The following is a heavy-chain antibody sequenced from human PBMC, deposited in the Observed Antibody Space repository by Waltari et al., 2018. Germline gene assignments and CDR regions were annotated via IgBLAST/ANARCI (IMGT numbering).Heavy chain of an antibody. J-gene: IGHJ4*02. CDR1: GFTFSSYD. CDR2: IRYDESNK. Sequence: QVQLVESGGGVVQPGGSLRLSCAVSGFTFSSYDMHWVRQAPGKGLEWVAFIRYDESNKYYADSVKGRFTISRDNSKNTLYLQMSSLRTEDTAVYYCARDRGSAWATDYWGQGTLVTVSS. D-gene: IGHD6-19*01. CDR3: ARDRGSAWATDY. V-gene: IGHV3-30*02.